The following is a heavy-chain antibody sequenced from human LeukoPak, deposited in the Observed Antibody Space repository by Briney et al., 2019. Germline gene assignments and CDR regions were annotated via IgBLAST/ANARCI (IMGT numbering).Heavy chain of an antibody. D-gene: IGHD1-20*01. CDR2: IYYSGST. J-gene: IGHJ5*02. CDR3: ARSVTGTTLWFDP. Sequence: PSETLSLTCTVSGGSISSYYWSWIRQPPGKGLEWIGYIYYSGSTNYNPSLKSRVTISVDTSKNQFSLKLSSVTAADTAVYYCARSVTGTTLWFDPWGQGTLVTVSS. CDR1: GGSISSYY. V-gene: IGHV4-59*01.